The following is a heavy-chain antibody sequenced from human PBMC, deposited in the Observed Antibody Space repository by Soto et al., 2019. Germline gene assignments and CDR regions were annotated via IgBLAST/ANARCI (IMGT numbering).Heavy chain of an antibody. V-gene: IGHV1-18*01. CDR3: ARVWPYAGYSSGWYLVDY. J-gene: IGHJ4*02. CDR1: GYTFTSYG. CDR2: ISAYNGNT. D-gene: IGHD6-19*01. Sequence: ASVKVSCKASGYTFTSYGISWVRQAPGQGLEWMGWISAYNGNTNYAQKLQGRVTMTTDTSTSTAYMELRSLRSDDTAVYYRARVWPYAGYSSGWYLVDYWGQGTLVTVSS.